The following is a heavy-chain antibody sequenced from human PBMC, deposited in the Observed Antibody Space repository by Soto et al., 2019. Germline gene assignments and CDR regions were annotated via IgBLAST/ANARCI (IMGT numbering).Heavy chain of an antibody. V-gene: IGHV3-33*03. D-gene: IGHD3-10*01. CDR1: GFTFSNYG. J-gene: IGHJ6*02. CDR3: AKRYYYYGSGPAYHYYRLDV. Sequence: PGGSLRLSCAASGFTFSNYGMHWVRQAPGKGLEWVAGIWHDGSNKYYTDSVKGRFTISRDNSKNMLYLQMNSLRAEDTAVYYCAKRYYYYGSGPAYHYYRLDVWGQGTTVTVSS. CDR2: IWHDGSNK.